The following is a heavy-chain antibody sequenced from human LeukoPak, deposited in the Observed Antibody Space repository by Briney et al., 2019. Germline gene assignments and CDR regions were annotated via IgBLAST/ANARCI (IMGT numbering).Heavy chain of an antibody. D-gene: IGHD4-17*01. Sequence: EASVKVSCKASGYTFTGYCMHWVRQAPGQGLEWMGWINPNSGGTNYAQKFQGRVTMTRDTSISTAYMELSRLRSDDTAVYYCAKTTVTTLAALFDYWGQGTLVTVSS. J-gene: IGHJ4*02. V-gene: IGHV1-2*02. CDR2: INPNSGGT. CDR1: GYTFTGYC. CDR3: AKTTVTTLAALFDY.